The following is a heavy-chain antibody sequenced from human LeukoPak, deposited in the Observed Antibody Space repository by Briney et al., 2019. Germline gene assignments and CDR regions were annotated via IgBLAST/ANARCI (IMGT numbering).Heavy chain of an antibody. CDR2: IKQDGSEK. V-gene: IGHV3-7*03. J-gene: IGHJ5*02. CDR1: GFTFSSYW. Sequence: PGGSLRLSCAASGFTFSSYWMSWVRQAPGKGLEWVANIKQDGSEKYYVDSVKGRFTISRDNAKNSLYLQMNSLRAEDTALYYCAKDWGDTFGGVIPWGQGTLVTVSS. CDR3: AKDWGDTFGGVIP. D-gene: IGHD3-16*01.